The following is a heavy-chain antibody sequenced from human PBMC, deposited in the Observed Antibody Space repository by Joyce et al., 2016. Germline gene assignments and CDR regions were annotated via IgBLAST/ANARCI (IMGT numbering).Heavy chain of an antibody. CDR1: GFTFSSHA. Sequence: EVQVLESGGGLVQPGGSLRLSCAASGFTFSSHAMSWVREAPGKGLEWVSDISGSGGSTYYAGSVKGRFTISRDNSKNKLYLQMNNLRAEDTAVYYCAKWEAAAPFDYWGQGTLVTVSS. CDR2: ISGSGGST. D-gene: IGHD6-13*01. CDR3: AKWEAAAPFDY. V-gene: IGHV3-23*01. J-gene: IGHJ4*02.